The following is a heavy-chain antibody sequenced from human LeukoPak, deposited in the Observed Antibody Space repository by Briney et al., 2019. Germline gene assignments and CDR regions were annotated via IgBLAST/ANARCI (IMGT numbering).Heavy chain of an antibody. Sequence: ASVKVSCKTSGYTFTDYYLHWVRQAPGQGLEWMGWINPKSGGTNDAQNFQGRVTMTRDTSISTAYMALRRVRSDSTAVYFGARGGGTNFGVITDWGQGTLVTVSS. J-gene: IGHJ4*02. CDR1: GYTFTDYY. D-gene: IGHD3-3*01. V-gene: IGHV1-2*02. CDR3: ARGGGTNFGVITD. CDR2: INPKSGGT.